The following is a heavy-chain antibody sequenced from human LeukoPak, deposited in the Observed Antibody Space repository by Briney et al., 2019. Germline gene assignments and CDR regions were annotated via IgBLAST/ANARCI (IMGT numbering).Heavy chain of an antibody. CDR1: GFTFSSYG. CDR2: ISYDGSNK. Sequence: PGGSLRLSCAASGFTFSSYGMHWVRQAPGKGLEWVAVISYDGSNKYYADSVKGRFTISRDNSKNTLYLQMNSLRAEDTAVYYCARDGSSWSNWFDPWGQGTLVTVSS. V-gene: IGHV3-30*03. CDR3: ARDGSSWSNWFDP. J-gene: IGHJ5*02. D-gene: IGHD6-13*01.